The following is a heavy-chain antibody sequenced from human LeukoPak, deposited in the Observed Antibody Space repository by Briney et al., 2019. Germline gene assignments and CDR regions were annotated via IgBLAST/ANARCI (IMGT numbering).Heavy chain of an antibody. CDR3: AKSTTVTTQQRGYFGY. J-gene: IGHJ4*02. CDR2: ISYDGSNK. D-gene: IGHD4-11*01. Sequence: GGSLRLSCAASGFTFSSYGMHWVRQAPGKGLEWVAVISYDGSNKYFADSVKGRFTISRDNPKNTLYLQMNSLRAEDTAVYYCAKSTTVTTQQRGYFGYWGQGTLVTVSS. CDR1: GFTFSSYG. V-gene: IGHV3-30*18.